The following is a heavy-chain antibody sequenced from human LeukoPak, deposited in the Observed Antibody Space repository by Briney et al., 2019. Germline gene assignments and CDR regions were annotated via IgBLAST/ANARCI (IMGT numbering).Heavy chain of an antibody. CDR1: GFTFSSYS. D-gene: IGHD6-13*01. J-gene: IGHJ4*02. CDR2: ISSSSSYI. CDR3: ALAAAGTLDY. V-gene: IGHV3-21*01. Sequence: PGGSLRLSCAASGFTFSSYSMNWVRQAPGKGLEWVSSISSSSSYIYYADSVKGRFTVSRDNAKNSLYLQMNSLRAEDTAVYYCALAAAGTLDYWGQGTLVTVSS.